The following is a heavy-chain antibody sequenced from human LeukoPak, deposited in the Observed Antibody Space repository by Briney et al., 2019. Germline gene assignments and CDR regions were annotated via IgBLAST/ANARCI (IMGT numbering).Heavy chain of an antibody. D-gene: IGHD3/OR15-3a*01. CDR1: GVSISSSNSY. Sequence: SETLSLTCTVSGVSISSSNSYWGWIHQPPGKGLEWIGSIYYSGNTYYNASLKSQVSISKDTSKNQFSLRLTSVTAADTAVYYCARQTGSGLFILPGGQGTLVTVSS. CDR2: IYYSGNT. CDR3: ARQTGSGLFILP. J-gene: IGHJ4*02. V-gene: IGHV4-39*01.